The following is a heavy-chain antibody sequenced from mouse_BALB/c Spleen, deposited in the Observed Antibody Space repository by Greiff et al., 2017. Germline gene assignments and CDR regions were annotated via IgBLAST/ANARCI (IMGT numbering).Heavy chain of an antibody. D-gene: IGHD1-1*01. CDR1: GYSITSDYA. Sequence: ESGPGLVKPSQSLSLTCTVTGYSITSDYAWNWIRQFPGNKLEWMGYISYSGSTSYNPSLKSRISITRDTSKNQFFLQLNSVTTEDTATYYCAKALLRYYFDYWGQGTTLTVSS. J-gene: IGHJ2*01. CDR2: ISYSGST. CDR3: AKALLRYYFDY. V-gene: IGHV3-2*02.